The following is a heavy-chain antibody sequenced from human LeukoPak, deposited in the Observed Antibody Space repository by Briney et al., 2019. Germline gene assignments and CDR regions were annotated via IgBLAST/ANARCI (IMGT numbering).Heavy chain of an antibody. CDR2: IYYSGST. D-gene: IGHD3-9*01. CDR3: ARGYYDILTGSSPYFDY. Sequence: SETLSLTCTVSGGSISNYYWSWIRQPPGKGLEWIGYIYYSGSTNYNPSLKSRVTISVDTSKNQFSLKLSSVTAADTAVYYCARGYYDILTGSSPYFDYWGQGTLVTVSS. V-gene: IGHV4-59*12. J-gene: IGHJ4*02. CDR1: GGSISNYY.